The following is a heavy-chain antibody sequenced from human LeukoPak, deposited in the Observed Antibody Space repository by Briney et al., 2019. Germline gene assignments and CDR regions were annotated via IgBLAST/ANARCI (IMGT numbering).Heavy chain of an antibody. J-gene: IGHJ4*02. CDR1: GFTFSSYA. CDR3: AKDQLVLDY. Sequence: QTGGSLRLSCAASGFTFSSYAMHWVRQAPGKGLEWVAVISYDGSNKYYADSVKGRFTISRDNSKNTLYLQMNSLRAEDTAVYYCAKDQLVLDYWGQGTLVTVSS. V-gene: IGHV3-30-3*02. D-gene: IGHD6-6*01. CDR2: ISYDGSNK.